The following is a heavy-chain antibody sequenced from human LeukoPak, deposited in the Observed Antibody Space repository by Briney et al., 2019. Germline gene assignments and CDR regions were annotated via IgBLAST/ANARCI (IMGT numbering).Heavy chain of an antibody. V-gene: IGHV3-48*03. D-gene: IGHD5-24*01. CDR3: VTKWRWLQF. Sequence: GGSLRLSCAASGFTFSSYEMNWVRQAPAKGLEWVSYISGSASTIYYADSVKGRFTISRDNAKNSLYLQMNSLRAEDTAVYYCVTKWRWLQFWGQGTLVTVSS. J-gene: IGHJ4*02. CDR2: ISGSASTI. CDR1: GFTFSSYE.